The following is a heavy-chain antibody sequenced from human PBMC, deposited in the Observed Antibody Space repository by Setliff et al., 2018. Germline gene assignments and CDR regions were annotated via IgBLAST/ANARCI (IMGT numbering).Heavy chain of an antibody. CDR3: AREALQRAGLYFFDI. J-gene: IGHJ4*02. V-gene: IGHV1-69*13. D-gene: IGHD3-10*01. CDR1: GGTFNTYG. CDR2: INPIIGEP. Sequence: GASVKVSCKASGGTFNTYGLSWVRQAPGQGLEWMGGINPIIGEPNYAQKFQGRVTITADESTSTAYMELRSLKSEDTAVYYCAREALQRAGLYFFDIWGQGMLVTVSS.